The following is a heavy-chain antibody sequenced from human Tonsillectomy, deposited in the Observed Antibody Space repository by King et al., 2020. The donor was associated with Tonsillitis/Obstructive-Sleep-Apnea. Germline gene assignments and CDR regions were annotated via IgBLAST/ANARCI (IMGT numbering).Heavy chain of an antibody. V-gene: IGHV4-34*01. J-gene: IGHJ3*02. CDR3: ARGRNLDAFDI. CDR1: GGSFSGYY. CDR2: INHSGIT. D-gene: IGHD1-14*01. Sequence: VQLQQWGTGLLKPSETLSLTCAVYGGSFSGYYWSWIRQPPGKGLEWIGEINHSGITNYNPSLRGRVTISVDTSKNQFSLKLTSVTAADTAVYCCARGRNLDAFDIWGQGTMVTVSS.